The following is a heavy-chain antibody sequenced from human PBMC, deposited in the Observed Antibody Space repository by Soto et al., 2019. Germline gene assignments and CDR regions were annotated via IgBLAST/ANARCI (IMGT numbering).Heavy chain of an antibody. CDR3: ARIGTVLDIVTNNWFDP. V-gene: IGHV4-30-4*01. Sequence: TLSLTCTVSGGSISSDDYYWSWIRQPPGKGLEWIAYIHNSGGTYYNPSLRSRVTTSVDTSKNQFSLHLSSTTAADTAVYYCARIGTVLDIVTNNWFDPWGQGTLVTVSS. D-gene: IGHD1-26*01. CDR1: GGSISSDDYY. CDR2: IHNSGGT. J-gene: IGHJ5*02.